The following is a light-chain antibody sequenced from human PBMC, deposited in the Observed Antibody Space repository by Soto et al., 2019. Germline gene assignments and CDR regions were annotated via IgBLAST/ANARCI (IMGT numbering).Light chain of an antibody. CDR1: QNVYNN. Sequence: EIVMTQSPATLSVSPGEGATLSCKASQNVYNNLAWYQQRPGQPPRLLIYDASTRATGISARFSGNGYGTEFTLTISSLQSEFFAVYFCQQFRNWPLTRGGGTKVDIK. CDR2: DAS. CDR3: QQFRNWPLT. V-gene: IGKV3-15*01. J-gene: IGKJ4*01.